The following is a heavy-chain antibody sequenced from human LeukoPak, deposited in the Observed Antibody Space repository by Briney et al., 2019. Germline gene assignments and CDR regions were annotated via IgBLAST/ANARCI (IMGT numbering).Heavy chain of an antibody. J-gene: IGHJ4*02. V-gene: IGHV6-1*01. Sequence: SQTLSLTCAISGDSVSSNRGAWNWIRQSPSRGLEWLGRTYYRSKWYNDYAVSVKSRIIINTDTSKNQFSLQLNSVTPEDTSVYHCASAKVTGTHSFDYWSQGTLVTVSS. CDR1: GDSVSSNRGA. CDR2: TYYRSKWYN. CDR3: ASAKVTGTHSFDY. D-gene: IGHD6-19*01.